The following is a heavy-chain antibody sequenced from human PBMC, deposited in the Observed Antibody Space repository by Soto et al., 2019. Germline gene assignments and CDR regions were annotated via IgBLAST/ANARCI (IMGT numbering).Heavy chain of an antibody. D-gene: IGHD3-22*01. J-gene: IGHJ3*02. Sequence: PSETLSLTCTVSGGSISSYYWSWIRQPPGKGLEWIGYIYYSGSTNYNPSLKSRVTISVDTSKNQFSLKLSSVTAADAAVYYCARAIVDHDAFDIWGQGTMVTVSS. V-gene: IGHV4-59*01. CDR3: ARAIVDHDAFDI. CDR1: GGSISSYY. CDR2: IYYSGST.